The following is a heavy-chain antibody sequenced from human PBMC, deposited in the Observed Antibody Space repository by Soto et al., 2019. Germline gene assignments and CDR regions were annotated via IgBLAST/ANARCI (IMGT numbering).Heavy chain of an antibody. CDR1: GGSISSGGYY. CDR2: IYYSGST. J-gene: IGHJ6*03. CDR3: AREGVRAPAYYYYMDV. Sequence: PSETLSLTCTVSGGSISSGGYYWSWIRQHPGKSLEWIGYIYYSGSTYYNPSLKSRVTISVDTSKNQFSLKLSSVTAADTAVYYCAREGVRAPAYYYYMDVWGKGTTVTVSS. D-gene: IGHD1-26*01. V-gene: IGHV4-31*02.